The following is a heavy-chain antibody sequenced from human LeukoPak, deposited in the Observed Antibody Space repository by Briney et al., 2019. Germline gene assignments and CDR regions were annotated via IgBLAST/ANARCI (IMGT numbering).Heavy chain of an antibody. CDR3: AKGHRKPKPCSGGSCYSEDYFDY. Sequence: PGRSLRLSCAASGFTFSSYGMHWVRQAPGKGLEWVAVISYDGSNKYYADSVKGRFTISRDNSKNTLYLQMNSLRAEDTAVYYCAKGHRKPKPCSGGSCYSEDYFDYWGQGTLVTVSS. CDR2: ISYDGSNK. V-gene: IGHV3-30*18. D-gene: IGHD2-15*01. J-gene: IGHJ4*02. CDR1: GFTFSSYG.